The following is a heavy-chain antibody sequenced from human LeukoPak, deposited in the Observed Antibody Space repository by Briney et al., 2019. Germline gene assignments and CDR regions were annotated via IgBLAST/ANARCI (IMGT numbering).Heavy chain of an antibody. CDR3: ASSPPTGITVSYFDY. CDR2: LSDSGASK. J-gene: IGHJ4*02. Sequence: GGSLRLSCAASGFTFSSYAMSWVRQAPGKGLEWVSALSDSGASKYYADSVKGRFTISRDNSKNTLYLQMNSLRADDTAVYYCASSPPTGITVSYFDYWGQGTLVTVSS. D-gene: IGHD4-17*01. CDR1: GFTFSSYA. V-gene: IGHV3-23*01.